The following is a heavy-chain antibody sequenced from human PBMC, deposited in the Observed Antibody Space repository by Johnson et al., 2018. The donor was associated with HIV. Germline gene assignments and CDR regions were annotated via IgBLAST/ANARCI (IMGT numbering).Heavy chain of an antibody. CDR3: ARAPSPGLGGAFDI. J-gene: IGHJ3*02. CDR2: FRNNASAYAA. V-gene: IGHV3-73*02. D-gene: IGHD7-27*01. CDR1: GFTFRGSG. Sequence: VQLVESGGGLVQPVGSLRLSCAASGFTFRGSGMHWVRQASARGLQWVARFRNNASAYAASYAGSVTGRFTISRDDSKNTTELQMNSLKIEDTAKYYCARAPSPGLGGAFDIWGQGTKVPVSS.